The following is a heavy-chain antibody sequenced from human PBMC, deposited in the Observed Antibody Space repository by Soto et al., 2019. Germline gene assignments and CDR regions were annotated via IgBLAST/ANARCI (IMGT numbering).Heavy chain of an antibody. Sequence: SETLSLTCAVSGGSISSSNWWHWVGQPPGKGLEWIGEIHHSGTTNYNPSLKSRVAISVDKSKNQFSLKLNSVTAADTAVYYCARVRQYCSGTSCYLDPWGQGTLVTVSS. CDR3: ARVRQYCSGTSCYLDP. CDR1: GGSISSSNW. V-gene: IGHV4-4*02. D-gene: IGHD2-2*01. CDR2: IHHSGTT. J-gene: IGHJ5*02.